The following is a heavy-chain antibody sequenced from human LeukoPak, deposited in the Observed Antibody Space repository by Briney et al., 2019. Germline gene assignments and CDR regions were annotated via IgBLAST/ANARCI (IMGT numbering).Heavy chain of an antibody. D-gene: IGHD3-22*01. CDR3: ARAYDSSGFPLFDY. CDR2: IYYSGST. V-gene: IGHV4-30-4*01. CDR1: GGSISSGDYY. J-gene: IGHJ4*02. Sequence: PSETLSLTRTVSGGSISSGDYYWSWIRQPPGKGLEWIGYIYYSGSTYYNPSLKSRVSISVDTSKNQFSLKLSSVTAADTAVYYCARAYDSSGFPLFDYWGQGALVTVSS.